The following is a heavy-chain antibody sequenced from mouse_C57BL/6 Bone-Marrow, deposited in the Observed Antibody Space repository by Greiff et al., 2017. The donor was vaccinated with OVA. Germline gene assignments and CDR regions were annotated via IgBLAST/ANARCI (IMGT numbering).Heavy chain of an antibody. V-gene: IGHV1-59*01. CDR3: ARLGPFDY. Sequence: QVQLKQPGAELVRPGTSVKLSCKASGYTFTSYWMHWVKQRPGQGLEWIGVIDPSDSYTNYNQKFKGKATLTVDTSSSTAYMQLSSLTSEDSAVYYCARLGPFDYWGQGTTLTVSS. CDR1: GYTFTSYW. J-gene: IGHJ2*01. CDR2: IDPSDSYT.